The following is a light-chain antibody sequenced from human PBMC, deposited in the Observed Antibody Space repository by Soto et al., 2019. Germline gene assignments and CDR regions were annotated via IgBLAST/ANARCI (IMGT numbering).Light chain of an antibody. CDR2: GAS. V-gene: IGKV3-15*01. CDR3: QQYNNWPPAT. CDR1: QSVSSN. Sequence: EIVMTQSPATLSVSPGERATLSCRASQSVSSNLAWYQQKPGQAPRLLIYGASTRATGIPAGFSGSGSGTEFTLTISSLQSEDFAVYYCQQYNNWPPATFGQGTRLEI. J-gene: IGKJ5*01.